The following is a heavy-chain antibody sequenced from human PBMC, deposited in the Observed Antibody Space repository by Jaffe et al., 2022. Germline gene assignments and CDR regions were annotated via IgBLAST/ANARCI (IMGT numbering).Heavy chain of an antibody. J-gene: IGHJ4*02. D-gene: IGHD3-3*01. V-gene: IGHV3-74*03. CDR1: GFTFSSYW. CDR2: INSDGSIR. Sequence: EVQLVESGGDIVQPGGSLRLSCVGSGFTFSSYWMHWVRQAPGQGLVWVARINSDGSIRTYADSVEGRFTVSRNNAKNTLFLQTSSLRVEDTAVYYCVRKGNLYEMEDYWGQGTPISVSS. CDR3: VRKGNLYEMEDY.